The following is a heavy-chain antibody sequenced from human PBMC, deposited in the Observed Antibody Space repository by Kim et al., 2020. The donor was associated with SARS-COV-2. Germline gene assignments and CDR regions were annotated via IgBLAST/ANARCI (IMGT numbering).Heavy chain of an antibody. CDR3: ARGGIQLWPSMDDAFDI. CDR1: GFTFSSYG. CDR2: IWYDGSNK. V-gene: IGHV3-33*01. Sequence: GGSLRLSCAASGFTFSSYGMHWVRQAPGKGLEWVAVIWYDGSNKYYADSVKGRFTISRDNSKNTLYLQMNSLRAEDTAVYYCARGGIQLWPSMDDAFDIWGQGKMVTVSS. J-gene: IGHJ3*02. D-gene: IGHD5-18*01.